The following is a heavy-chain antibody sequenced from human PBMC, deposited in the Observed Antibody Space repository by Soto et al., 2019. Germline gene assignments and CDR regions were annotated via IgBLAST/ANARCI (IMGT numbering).Heavy chain of an antibody. CDR3: TTDGSMVRGVIRPDY. J-gene: IGHJ4*02. Sequence: GGSLRLSCAASGFTFSNAWMNWVRQAPGKGLEWVGRIKSKTDGGTTDYAAPVKGRFTISRDDSKNTLYLQMNSLKTEDTAVYYCTTDGSMVRGVIRPDYWGQGTLVTVSS. CDR1: GFTFSNAW. D-gene: IGHD3-10*01. CDR2: IKSKTDGGTT. V-gene: IGHV3-15*07.